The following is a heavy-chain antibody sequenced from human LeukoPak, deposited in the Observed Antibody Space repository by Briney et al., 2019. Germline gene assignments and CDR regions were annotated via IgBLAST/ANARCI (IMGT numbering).Heavy chain of an antibody. J-gene: IGHJ4*02. D-gene: IGHD6-19*01. CDR1: GGTFSSYA. V-gene: IGHV3-23*01. CDR2: ISGSGGST. CDR3: ARESSGWYPGFDY. Sequence: SCKASGGTFSSYAISWVRQAPGKGLEWVSAISGSGGSTYYADSVKGRFTISRDDAKNSLSLQMNSLRVEDTAVYYCARESSGWYPGFDYWGQGTLVTVSS.